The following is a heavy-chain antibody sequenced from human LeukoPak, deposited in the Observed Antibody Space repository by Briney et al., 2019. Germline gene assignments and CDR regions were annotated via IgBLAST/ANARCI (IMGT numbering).Heavy chain of an antibody. CDR2: TSSSGSTI. CDR3: ARDRVYYGSGSHRYFDY. Sequence: GSLRLSCAASGFTFSSYEMNWVRQAPGKELEWVSYTSSSGSTIYYADSVKGRFTISRDNAKNSLYLQMNSLRAEDTAVYYCARDRVYYGSGSHRYFDYWGQGTLVTVSS. CDR1: GFTFSSYE. J-gene: IGHJ4*02. D-gene: IGHD3-10*01. V-gene: IGHV3-48*03.